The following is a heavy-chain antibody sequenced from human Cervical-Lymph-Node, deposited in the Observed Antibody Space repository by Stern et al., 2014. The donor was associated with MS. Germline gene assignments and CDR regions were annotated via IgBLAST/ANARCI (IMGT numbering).Heavy chain of an antibody. CDR1: GDSFDSGDYY. CDR2: IYHSGST. V-gene: IGHV4-30-4*01. Sequence: QLQLQESGPGLVRPSQTLSLTCTVSGDSFDSGDYYWTWIRQPPGKGLEWIGYIYHSGSTYYNPSLKSRLTMSLDASKNQFSLKLNSVTAADTAVYYCVRDIGDGDWFDPWGQGTPVTVSS. D-gene: IGHD1-26*01. J-gene: IGHJ5*02. CDR3: VRDIGDGDWFDP.